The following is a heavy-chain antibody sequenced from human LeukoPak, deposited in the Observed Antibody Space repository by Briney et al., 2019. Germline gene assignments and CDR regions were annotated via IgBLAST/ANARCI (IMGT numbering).Heavy chain of an antibody. CDR2: IWYDGSNK. CDR1: GFTFSSYG. J-gene: IGHJ5*02. CDR3: ARDYYGSGRKWFDP. V-gene: IGHV3-33*01. D-gene: IGHD3-10*01. Sequence: GGSLRLSCAASGFTFSSYGMHWVRQAPGKGLEWVAVIWYDGSNKYYADSVKGRFTISRDNSKNTLYLQMNSLRAEDTAVYYCARDYYGSGRKWFDPWGQGTLVTVSS.